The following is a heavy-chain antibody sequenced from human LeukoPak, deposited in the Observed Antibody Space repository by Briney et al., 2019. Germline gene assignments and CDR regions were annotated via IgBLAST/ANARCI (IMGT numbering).Heavy chain of an antibody. Sequence: SETLSLTCTVSGGSISSSSYYWGWIRQPPGKGLEWIGSIYYSGSTYYNPSLKSRVTISVDTSKNQFSLKLSSVTAADTAVYYCARVLPLWFGATELLPYVFDYWGQGTLVTVSS. D-gene: IGHD3-10*01. CDR1: GGSISSSSYY. J-gene: IGHJ4*02. CDR2: IYYSGST. CDR3: ARVLPLWFGATELLPYVFDY. V-gene: IGHV4-39*07.